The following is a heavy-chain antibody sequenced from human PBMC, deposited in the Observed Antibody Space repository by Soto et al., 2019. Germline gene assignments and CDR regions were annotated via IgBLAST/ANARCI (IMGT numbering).Heavy chain of an antibody. CDR1: GGSFSGYY. Sequence: SETLSLTCAVYGGSFSGYYWSWIRQPPGKGLEWIGEINHSGSTNYNPSLKSRVTISVDTSKNQFSLKLSSVTAADTAVYYCARAISPYYYDSSGYPYWGQGTLVTVSS. V-gene: IGHV4-34*01. CDR3: ARAISPYYYDSSGYPY. CDR2: INHSGST. D-gene: IGHD3-22*01. J-gene: IGHJ4*02.